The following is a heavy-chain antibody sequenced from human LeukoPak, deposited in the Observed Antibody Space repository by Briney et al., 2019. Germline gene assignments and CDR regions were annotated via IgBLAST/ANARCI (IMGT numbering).Heavy chain of an antibody. D-gene: IGHD3-3*01. Sequence: GGSLRLSCAASGFTFSSYAMTWFRQAPGKGLEWVSSISGSGSNTYYADSVNGRFTVSRDTSKNSLYLQMNSLRAEDTAIYYCAKEHDFWSGYSTYYFDYWGQGTLVTVSS. CDR3: AKEHDFWSGYSTYYFDY. J-gene: IGHJ4*02. CDR2: ISGSGSNT. CDR1: GFTFSSYA. V-gene: IGHV3-23*01.